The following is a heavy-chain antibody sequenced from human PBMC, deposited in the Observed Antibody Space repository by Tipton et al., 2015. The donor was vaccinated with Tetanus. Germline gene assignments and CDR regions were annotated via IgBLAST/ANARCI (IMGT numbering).Heavy chain of an antibody. J-gene: IGHJ4*02. CDR1: GASITSDEYY. Sequence: TLSLTCTVSGASITSDEYYWSWIRQSLGRGLESIGYVLNSGKTYYHPSLRRRVIISLDRSKSQFSLKLTSVTAADTAVYYCARFLSFGSGTYGARWGQGALVTVSS. D-gene: IGHD3-10*01. CDR2: VLNSGKT. V-gene: IGHV4-30-4*01. CDR3: ARFLSFGSGTYGAR.